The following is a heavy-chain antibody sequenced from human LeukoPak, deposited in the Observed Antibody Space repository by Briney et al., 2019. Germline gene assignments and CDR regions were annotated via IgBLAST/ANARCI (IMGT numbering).Heavy chain of an antibody. CDR1: GYTFTSYG. V-gene: IGHV1-18*01. CDR3: ARSTSYSSGWYAGRGEYDP. Sequence: ASVKVSCKASGYTFTSYGISWVRQAPGQGLEWMGWISAYNGNTNYAQKLQGRVTMTTDTSTSTAYMELRSLRSDDTAVYYCARSTSYSSGWYAGRGEYDPWGQGTLVTVSS. CDR2: ISAYNGNT. J-gene: IGHJ5*02. D-gene: IGHD6-19*01.